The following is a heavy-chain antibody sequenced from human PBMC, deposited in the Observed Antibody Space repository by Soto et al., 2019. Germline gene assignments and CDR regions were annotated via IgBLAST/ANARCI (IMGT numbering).Heavy chain of an antibody. CDR3: ARVYGDYLGY. CDR2: IYYSGGT. J-gene: IGHJ4*02. Sequence: QVQLQESGPGLVKPSETLSLTCTVSGGSISSYYWSWIRQPPGKGLEWIGYIYYSGGTNYNPSLKRPVTISVDTSTTQFSLNLCSVTAADTAVYSCARVYGDYLGYWGQGTLVTVSS. V-gene: IGHV4-59*01. D-gene: IGHD4-17*01. CDR1: GGSISSYY.